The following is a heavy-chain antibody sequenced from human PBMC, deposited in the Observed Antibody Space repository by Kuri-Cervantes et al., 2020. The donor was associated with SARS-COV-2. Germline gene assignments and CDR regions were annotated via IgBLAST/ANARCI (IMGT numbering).Heavy chain of an antibody. CDR1: GFTFSSYA. J-gene: IGHJ4*02. Sequence: GESLKISCAASGFTFSSYAMSWVRQAPGKGLEWVSAISGSGGSTYYADSVKGRFTISRDSSKNTLYLQMNSLRAEDTAVYYCAKDDILTGYTPLWYWGQGTLVTVSS. D-gene: IGHD3-9*01. CDR2: ISGSGGST. CDR3: AKDDILTGYTPLWY. V-gene: IGHV3-23*01.